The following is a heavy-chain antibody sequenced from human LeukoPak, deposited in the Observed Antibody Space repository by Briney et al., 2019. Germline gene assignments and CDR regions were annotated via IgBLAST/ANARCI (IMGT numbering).Heavy chain of an antibody. CDR1: GGSFSGYY. D-gene: IGHD6-13*01. V-gene: IGHV4-34*01. CDR3: ARGDSSSWYPLDY. CDR2: INHSGST. J-gene: IGHJ4*02. Sequence: SETLSLTCAVYGGSFSGYYWSWIRQPPGKGLGWIGEINHSGSTNYNPSLKSRVTISVDTSKNQFSLKLSSVTAADTAVYYCARGDSSSWYPLDYWGQGTLVTVSS.